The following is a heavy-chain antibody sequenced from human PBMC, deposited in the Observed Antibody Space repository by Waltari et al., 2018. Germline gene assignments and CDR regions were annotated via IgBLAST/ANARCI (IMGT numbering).Heavy chain of an antibody. D-gene: IGHD6-6*01. CDR1: GGSISSGSYY. V-gene: IGHV3-21*01. J-gene: IGHJ4*02. CDR2: ISSSSSYI. Sequence: VQLQESGPGLVKPSQTLSLTCTVSGGSISSGSYYWSWNRQAPGKGLEWVSSISSSSSYIYYADSVKGRFTISRDNAKNSLYLQMNSLRAEDTAVYYCARDGWGSSPTLDYWGQGTLVTVSS. CDR3: ARDGWGSSPTLDY.